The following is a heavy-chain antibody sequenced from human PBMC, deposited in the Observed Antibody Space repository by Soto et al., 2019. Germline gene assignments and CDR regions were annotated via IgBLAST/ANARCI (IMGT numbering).Heavy chain of an antibody. Sequence: SETLSLTCTVSGGAINSYYWTWIRQPAGKGLEWIGRIYSSGSTKYNPSLQSRVTMSLDTSKNKFSLRLTSVTAADTAVYYCARGQRFSDWFDPWGQGTLVTVS. CDR2: IYSSGST. CDR3: ARGQRFSDWFDP. J-gene: IGHJ5*02. D-gene: IGHD3-3*01. CDR1: GGAINSYY. V-gene: IGHV4-4*07.